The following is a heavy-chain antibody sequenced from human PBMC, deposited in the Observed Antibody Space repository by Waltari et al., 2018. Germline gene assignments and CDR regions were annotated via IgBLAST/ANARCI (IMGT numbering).Heavy chain of an antibody. V-gene: IGHV3-7*01. Sequence: DVQLVESGGGLVQPGGSLRLSCGVCGFAFGNFGMVGARQAPGKGLEWVANIKKDGSEIHYVDSVKGRFTISRDNAKKSVYLQMNSLRVEDTAVYFCVRVGEENSNSQYRWFDAWGQGSLVTVSS. J-gene: IGHJ5*02. D-gene: IGHD3-16*02. CDR1: GFAFGNFG. CDR2: IKKDGSEI. CDR3: VRVGEENSNSQYRWFDA.